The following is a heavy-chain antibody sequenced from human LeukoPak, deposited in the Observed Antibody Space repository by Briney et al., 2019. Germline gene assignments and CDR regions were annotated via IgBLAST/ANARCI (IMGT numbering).Heavy chain of an antibody. CDR3: AREVYSSSSIDY. V-gene: IGHV1-46*01. D-gene: IGHD6-6*01. CDR1: GYSFTSNY. CDR2: IYPRDGST. J-gene: IGHJ4*02. Sequence: VASVKVSCRASGYSFTSNYLHWVRQAPGQGLEWMGMIYPRDGSTSYAQKLQGRVTMTTDTSTSTAYMELRSLRSDDTAVYYCAREVYSSSSIDYWGQGTLVTVSS.